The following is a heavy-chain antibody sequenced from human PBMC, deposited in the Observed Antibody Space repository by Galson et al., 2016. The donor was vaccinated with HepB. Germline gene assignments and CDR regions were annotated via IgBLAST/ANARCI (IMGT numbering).Heavy chain of an antibody. Sequence: SLRLSCAASGFTFDTHAMNWVRQAPGKGLEWVSAISGSGLKTDYADSVKGRFTIFRDNSKNTVSLKMSNLRVGETAVYYCAKFQMAVTGNVGYFDDWGQGALVTVSS. CDR1: GFTFDTHA. D-gene: IGHD6-19*01. CDR2: ISGSGLKT. J-gene: IGHJ4*02. V-gene: IGHV3-23*01. CDR3: AKFQMAVTGNVGYFDD.